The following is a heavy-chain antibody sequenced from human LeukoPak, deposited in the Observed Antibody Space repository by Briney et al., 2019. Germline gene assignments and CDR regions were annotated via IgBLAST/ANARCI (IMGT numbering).Heavy chain of an antibody. Sequence: ASVKVSCKASGYTFTSYAMHWVRQAPGQRLEWMGWINAGNGNTKYSQKFQGRVTITADESTSTAYMELSSLRSEDTAVYYCARGGGGNGMGSGYWGQGTLVTVSS. CDR2: INAGNGNT. CDR1: GYTFTSYA. J-gene: IGHJ4*02. CDR3: ARGGGGNGMGSGY. V-gene: IGHV1-3*01. D-gene: IGHD4-23*01.